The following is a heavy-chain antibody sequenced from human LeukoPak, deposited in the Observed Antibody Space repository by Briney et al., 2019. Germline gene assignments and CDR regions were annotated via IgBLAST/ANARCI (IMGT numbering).Heavy chain of an antibody. CDR3: VRHGVLDAFDI. D-gene: IGHD3-10*01. V-gene: IGHV4-59*08. J-gene: IGHJ3*02. CDR1: GGSISSYY. CDR2: IYYSGST. Sequence: PSETLSLTCTVSGGSISSYYWSWIRQPPGKGLEWIGYIYYSGSTNYNPSLKSRVTISVDTSKNQFSLKLSSVTAADTAVYYCVRHGVLDAFDIWGQGTMVTVSS.